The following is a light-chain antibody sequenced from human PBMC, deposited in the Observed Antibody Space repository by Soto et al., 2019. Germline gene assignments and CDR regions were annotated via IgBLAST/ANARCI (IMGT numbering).Light chain of an antibody. CDR3: QQSYSTPQT. CDR2: AAS. CDR1: QNIRNY. V-gene: IGKV1-39*01. J-gene: IGKJ1*01. Sequence: DIQRTQSPSTLSASVGDRVAITCRASQNIRNYLNWYQQKPGKAPKVLIYAASSLQSGVPSRFSGSGSGTDFTLTISSLQPEDFATYYCQQSYSTPQTFGQGTKVDIK.